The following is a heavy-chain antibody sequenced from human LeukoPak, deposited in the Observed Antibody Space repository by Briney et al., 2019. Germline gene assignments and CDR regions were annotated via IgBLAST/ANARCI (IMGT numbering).Heavy chain of an antibody. V-gene: IGHV1-3*01. D-gene: IGHD3-10*01. CDR2: INAGNGNT. Sequence: GASVKVSCKASGYTFTSYVMHWVRQAPGQRLEWMGWINAGNGNTKYSQKFQGRVTITRDTSASTAYMELSSLRSEDTAVYYCARGPLLRFGELLGNFDYWGQGTLVTVSS. CDR1: GYTFTSYV. J-gene: IGHJ4*02. CDR3: ARGPLLRFGELLGNFDY.